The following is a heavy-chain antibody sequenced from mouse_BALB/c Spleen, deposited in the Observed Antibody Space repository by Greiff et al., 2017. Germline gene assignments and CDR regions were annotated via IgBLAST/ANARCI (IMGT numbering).Heavy chain of an antibody. CDR3: AREYYGELGWAMDY. J-gene: IGHJ4*01. Sequence: VQLKESGPGLVAPSQSLSITCTVSGFSLTGYGVNWVRQPPGKGLEWLGMIWGDGSTDYNSALKSRLSISKDNSKSQVFLKMNSLQTDDTARYYCAREYYGELGWAMDYWGQGTSVTVSS. CDR2: IWGDGST. CDR1: GFSLTGYG. D-gene: IGHD1-1*01. V-gene: IGHV2-6-7*01.